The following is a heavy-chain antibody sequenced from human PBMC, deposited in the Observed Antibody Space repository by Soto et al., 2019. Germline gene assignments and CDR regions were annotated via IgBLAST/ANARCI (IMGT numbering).Heavy chain of an antibody. J-gene: IGHJ4*02. Sequence: QVPLVESGGGVVQPGRSLRLSCAASGFTFSSYAMHWVRQAPGKGLEWVAVISYDGSNKYYADSVKGRFTLSRDNSKNTLYLHMNSLRAEDTAVYYCAQSPVGALHFYYRGQGTLVTVS. V-gene: IGHV3-30-3*01. D-gene: IGHD1-26*01. CDR1: GFTFSSYA. CDR3: AQSPVGALHFYY. CDR2: ISYDGSNK.